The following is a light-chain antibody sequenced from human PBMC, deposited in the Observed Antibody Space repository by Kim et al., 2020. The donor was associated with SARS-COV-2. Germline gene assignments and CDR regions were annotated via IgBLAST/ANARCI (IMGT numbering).Light chain of an antibody. V-gene: IGKV1-39*01. Sequence: ASVGDRVTITGRASQSISSYLNWYQQKPGKAPKLLIYAASSLQSGVPSRFSGSGSGTDFTLTISSLQPEDFATYYCQQSYSTRVTFGGGTKVDIK. CDR1: QSISSY. CDR3: QQSYSTRVT. J-gene: IGKJ4*01. CDR2: AAS.